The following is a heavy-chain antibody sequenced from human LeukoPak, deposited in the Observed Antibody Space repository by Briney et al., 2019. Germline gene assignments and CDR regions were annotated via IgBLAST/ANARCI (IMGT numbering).Heavy chain of an antibody. CDR2: ISAYNGNT. V-gene: IGHV1-18*01. D-gene: IGHD4-23*01. J-gene: IGHJ4*02. Sequence: GASVKFSCKASGGTFSSYAISWVRQAPGQGLEWMGWISAYNGNTNYAQKLQGRVTMTTDTSTSTAYMELRGLRSDDTAVYYCARVGYGGKFDYWGQGTLVTVSS. CDR3: ARVGYGGKFDY. CDR1: GGTFSSYA.